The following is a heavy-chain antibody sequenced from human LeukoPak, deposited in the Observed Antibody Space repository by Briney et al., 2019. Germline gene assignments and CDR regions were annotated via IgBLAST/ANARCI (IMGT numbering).Heavy chain of an antibody. CDR1: GFTFSSYW. J-gene: IGHJ4*02. D-gene: IGHD3-3*01. V-gene: IGHV3-74*01. CDR2: INSDGSST. Sequence: GGSLRLSCAASGFTFSSYWMHWVRHAPGKGLVWVSRINSDGSSTSYADSVKGRFTISRDNAKNTLYLQMNSLRAEDTAVYYCARELRFLEWSSRGFDYWGQGTLVTVSS. CDR3: ARELRFLEWSSRGFDY.